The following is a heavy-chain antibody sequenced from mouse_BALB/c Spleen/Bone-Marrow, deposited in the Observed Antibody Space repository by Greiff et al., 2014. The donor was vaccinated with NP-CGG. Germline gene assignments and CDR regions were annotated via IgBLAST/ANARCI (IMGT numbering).Heavy chain of an antibody. CDR3: ARGDFDFEAWFTY. J-gene: IGHJ3*01. Sequence: QVQLQQSGAELVRPGSSVKISCKASGYAFSSYWMNWVQQRPGQGPEWIGQIYPGDGDINYNGKFKGKATLTADKSSGTAYMQFSSLTSEDSAVYFCARGDFDFEAWFTYWGQGTLVTVSA. V-gene: IGHV1-80*01. CDR2: IYPGDGDI. D-gene: IGHD2-4*01. CDR1: GYAFSSYW.